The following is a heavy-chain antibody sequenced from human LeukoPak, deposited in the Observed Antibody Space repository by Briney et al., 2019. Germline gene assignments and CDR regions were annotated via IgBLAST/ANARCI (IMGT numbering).Heavy chain of an antibody. CDR1: GYTFTNYA. Sequence: ASVKVSCKTSGYTFTNYAMHWVRQAPGQRLEWMGWINAGNGNTKSSQKFQGRVTITRDTSASTAYMELSSLRSEDTAVYYCARGGVSSGSYYKTLLGFDYWGQGTLVTVSS. V-gene: IGHV1-3*01. CDR3: ARGGVSSGSYYKTLLGFDY. CDR2: INAGNGNT. D-gene: IGHD3-10*01. J-gene: IGHJ4*02.